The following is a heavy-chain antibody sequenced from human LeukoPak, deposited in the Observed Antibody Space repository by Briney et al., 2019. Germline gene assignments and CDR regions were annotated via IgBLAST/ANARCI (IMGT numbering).Heavy chain of an antibody. CDR2: IYYSVST. J-gene: IGHJ6*03. V-gene: IGHV4-59*07. CDR3: ARGRVSSSIWHSTYYYYFYMDV. D-gene: IGHD4-11*01. CDR1: GGSISSYY. Sequence: SDTLSLTCTVSGGSISSYYWSWIRQPPGQGLEWIGYIYYSVSTNYNPSLKSRVTISVDTSKNQSSLKLSSVTAADTAVYFCARGRVSSSIWHSTYYYYFYMDVWGKGTTVTVSS.